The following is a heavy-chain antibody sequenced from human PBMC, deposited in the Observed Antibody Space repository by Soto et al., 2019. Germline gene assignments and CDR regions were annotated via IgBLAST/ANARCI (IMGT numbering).Heavy chain of an antibody. CDR1: GGSVSSGNSY. J-gene: IGHJ5*02. Sequence: QVQLQESGPGLVKPSETLSLTCTVSGGSVSSGNSYWSWIRQPPGKGLEWIGYIYYSGSATYNPSLKSRVTLSVDTSKNQFXLKLXXXXXXXXXXXXXXXXXXXXXXXXXXXXPWGQGTLVTVSS. CDR2: IYYSGSA. CDR3: XXXXXXXXXXXXXXXP. V-gene: IGHV4-61*01.